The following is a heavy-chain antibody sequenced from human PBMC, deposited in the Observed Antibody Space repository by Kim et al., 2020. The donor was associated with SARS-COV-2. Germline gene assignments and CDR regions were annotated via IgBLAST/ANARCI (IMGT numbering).Heavy chain of an antibody. D-gene: IGHD5-18*01. Sequence: GGSLRLSCAASGFTFSSYDMHWVRQATGKGLEWVSAIGTAGDTYYPGSVKGRFTISRENAKNSLYLQMNSLRAGDTAVYYCARVQSEGQLWEDYGMDVWGQGTTVTVSS. CDR3: ARVQSEGQLWEDYGMDV. CDR1: GFTFSSYD. CDR2: IGTAGDT. J-gene: IGHJ6*02. V-gene: IGHV3-13*04.